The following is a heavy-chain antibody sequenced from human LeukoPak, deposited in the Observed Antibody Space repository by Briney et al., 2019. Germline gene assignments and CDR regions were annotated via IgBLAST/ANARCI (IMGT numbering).Heavy chain of an antibody. J-gene: IGHJ5*02. V-gene: IGHV4-39*01. CDR2: INYSGST. Sequence: PSETLSLTCTVSGGSIGSSSWYWGWICQSPGKGLEWIGMINYSGSTHYNPSLKNRVTISVDTSRNQFSVKLNSMTATDTAMYFCATLPGGLRANWFDPWGQGTLVTVSS. CDR3: ATLPGGLRANWFDP. CDR1: GGSIGSSSWY. D-gene: IGHD2-8*01.